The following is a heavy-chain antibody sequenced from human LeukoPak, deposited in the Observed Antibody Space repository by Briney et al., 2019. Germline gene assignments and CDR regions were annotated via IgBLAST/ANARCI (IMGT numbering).Heavy chain of an antibody. CDR2: IDTSSSAI. V-gene: IGHV3-48*02. Sequence: PGGSLRLSCAASGFTFSSYNMNWVRQGPGKGLECVSHIDTSSSAIYYADSVKGRFTISRDNAKNSLYLQMNSLRDADTAVYFCARVDYGSGTFDYWGQGTLVTVSS. J-gene: IGHJ4*02. D-gene: IGHD3-10*01. CDR3: ARVDYGSGTFDY. CDR1: GFTFSSYN.